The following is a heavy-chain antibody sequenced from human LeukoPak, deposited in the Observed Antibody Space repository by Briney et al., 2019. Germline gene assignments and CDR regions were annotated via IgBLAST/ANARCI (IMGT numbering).Heavy chain of an antibody. CDR3: AKDPTYYDFWSGYPFPGY. CDR1: GFTFSSYA. D-gene: IGHD3-3*01. Sequence: QPGGSLRLSCAASGFTFSSYAMSWVRQAPGKGLEWVSAISGSGGSTYYADSVKGRFTISRDNSKNTLYLQMNSLRAEDTAVYYCAKDPTYYDFWSGYPFPGYWGQGTLVTVSS. V-gene: IGHV3-23*01. J-gene: IGHJ4*02. CDR2: ISGSGGST.